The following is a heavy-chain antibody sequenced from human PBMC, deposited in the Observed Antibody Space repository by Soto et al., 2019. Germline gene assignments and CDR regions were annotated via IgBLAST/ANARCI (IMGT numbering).Heavy chain of an antibody. J-gene: IGHJ5*02. CDR2: IYYSGST. CDR1: GGSISSGGYY. V-gene: IGHV4-31*03. Sequence: QVQLQESGPGLVKPSQTLSLTCTVSGGSISSGGYYWSWIRQHPGKGLEWIGYIYYSGSTYYNPSLKRRVTISVDTSKNQFSLKLSSVTAADTAVYYCARDLVGLAAGMGWFDPWGQGTLVTVSS. CDR3: ARDLVGLAAGMGWFDP. D-gene: IGHD6-13*01.